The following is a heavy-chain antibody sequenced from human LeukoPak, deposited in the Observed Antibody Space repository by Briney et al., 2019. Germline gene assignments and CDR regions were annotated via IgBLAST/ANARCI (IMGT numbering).Heavy chain of an antibody. D-gene: IGHD1-26*01. Sequence: SETLSLTCAVYGGSFSNYYWSWIRQSPGKGLEWLGEITHSGSTNYNPSLKSRVTISVDTSKNQFSLKLSSVTAADTAVYYCARHSGSFYFYYYMDVWGKGTTVTVSS. J-gene: IGHJ6*03. CDR1: GGSFSNYY. V-gene: IGHV4-34*01. CDR3: ARHSGSFYFYYYMDV. CDR2: ITHSGST.